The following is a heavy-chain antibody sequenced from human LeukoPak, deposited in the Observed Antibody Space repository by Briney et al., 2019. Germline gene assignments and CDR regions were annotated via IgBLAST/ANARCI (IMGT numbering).Heavy chain of an antibody. CDR2: IYYSGST. J-gene: IGHJ6*02. D-gene: IGHD2-2*01. Sequence: SETLSLTCTVSGGSISSSTYYWGWIRQPPGKGLEWIGSIYYSGSTYYDPSLKSRVTISADTSKYQFSLKLSSVTAADSAVYYCVRLPYCSSTSCQQGYYGMDVWGQGTTVTVSS. V-gene: IGHV4-39*01. CDR3: VRLPYCSSTSCQQGYYGMDV. CDR1: GGSISSSTYY.